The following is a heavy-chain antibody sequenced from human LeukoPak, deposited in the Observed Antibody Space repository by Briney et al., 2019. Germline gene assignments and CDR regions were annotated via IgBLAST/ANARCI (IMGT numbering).Heavy chain of an antibody. D-gene: IGHD6-6*01. CDR1: GYTFTSYY. CDR3: ARTIAARPGLNWFDP. J-gene: IGHJ5*02. Sequence: GASVKVSCKASGYTFTSYYMHWVRQAPGQGLEWMGIINPSGGSTSYAQKFQGRVTMTRDTSTSTVYMELSSLRSEDTAVYYCARTIAARPGLNWFDPWGQGTLVTVSS. V-gene: IGHV1-46*01. CDR2: INPSGGST.